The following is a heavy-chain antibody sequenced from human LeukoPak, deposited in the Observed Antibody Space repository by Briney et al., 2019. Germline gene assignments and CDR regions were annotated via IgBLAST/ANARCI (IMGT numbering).Heavy chain of an antibody. D-gene: IGHD3-3*01. CDR3: ARSPYYDFWSGYYMSAYGMDV. CDR2: INHSGST. Sequence: SETLSLTCAVYGGSFSGYYWSWIRQPPRKGLEWIGEINHSGSTNYNSSLKSRVTISVDTSKNQFSLKLSSVTAADTAVYYCARSPYYDFWSGYYMSAYGMDVWGQGTTVTVSS. CDR1: GGSFSGYY. J-gene: IGHJ6*02. V-gene: IGHV4-34*01.